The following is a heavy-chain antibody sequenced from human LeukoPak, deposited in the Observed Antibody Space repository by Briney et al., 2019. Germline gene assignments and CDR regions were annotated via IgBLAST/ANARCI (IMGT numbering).Heavy chain of an antibody. CDR1: GGSISSGGYY. D-gene: IGHD3-22*01. Sequence: SETLSLTCTVSGGSISSGGYYWSWIRQHPGKGLEWIGYIYHSGSTYYNPSLKSRVTISVDRSKNQFSLKLSSVTAADTAVYYCARVDGSGRDDAFDIWGQGTMVTVSS. CDR3: ARVDGSGRDDAFDI. CDR2: IYHSGST. J-gene: IGHJ3*02. V-gene: IGHV4-30-2*01.